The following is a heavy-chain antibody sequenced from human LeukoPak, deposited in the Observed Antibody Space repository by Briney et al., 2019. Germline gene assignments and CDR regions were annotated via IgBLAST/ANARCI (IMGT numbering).Heavy chain of an antibody. V-gene: IGHV2-5*02. CDR3: AHYYYETSGFAY. CDR1: GFPLSTSGVG. Sequence: SGPTLVNPTQTLTLTCSFSGFPLSTSGVGVGWIRQPPGKALEWLALIYWDDEKRYSPSLMNRLTITKDTSETQVVLKLTKMDPVDTAIYYCAHYYYETSGFAYWGQGTLVTVSS. J-gene: IGHJ4*02. CDR2: IYWDDEK. D-gene: IGHD3-22*01.